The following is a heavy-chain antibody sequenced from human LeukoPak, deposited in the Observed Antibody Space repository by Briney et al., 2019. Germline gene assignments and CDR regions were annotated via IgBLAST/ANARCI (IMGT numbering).Heavy chain of an antibody. Sequence: ASVKVSCXASGYTFTNYGISWVRQARGQGLEWMGWISAYNGNTNYAQKLQGRVTMTTDTSTSTAYMELRSLRSDDTAVYYCARDDGGWNEVDYWGQGTLVTVSS. J-gene: IGHJ4*02. CDR2: ISAYNGNT. D-gene: IGHD1-1*01. CDR3: ARDDGGWNEVDY. V-gene: IGHV1-18*01. CDR1: GYTFTNYG.